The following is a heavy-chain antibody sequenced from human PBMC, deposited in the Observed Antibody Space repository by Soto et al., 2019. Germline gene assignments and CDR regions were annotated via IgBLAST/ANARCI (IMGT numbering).Heavy chain of an antibody. CDR2: INPSGGST. J-gene: IGHJ6*03. Sequence: ASVKVSCKASGYTFTSYYMHWVRQAPGQGLEWMGIINPSGGSTSYAQKFQGRVTMTRDTSTSTVYMELSSLRSEDTAVYYCASSSVRGVIKYYYYYMDVWGKGTTVTVSS. D-gene: IGHD3-10*01. CDR3: ASSSVRGVIKYYYYYMDV. CDR1: GYTFTSYY. V-gene: IGHV1-46*01.